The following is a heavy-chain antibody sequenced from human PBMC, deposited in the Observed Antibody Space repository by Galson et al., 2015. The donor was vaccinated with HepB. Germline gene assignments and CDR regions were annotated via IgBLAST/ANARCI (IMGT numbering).Heavy chain of an antibody. J-gene: IGHJ4*02. CDR2: IYHSGST. V-gene: IGHV4-59*01. CDR3: ARGATFFEY. CDR1: GGSISPYY. Sequence: LSLTCSVSGGSISPYYWSWFRQPPGKGLEWIGYIYHSGSTNYNPSLASRVTISVDTSKDQFSLTLNSLTTADTAVYYCARGATFFEYCGRGTLVTVPS.